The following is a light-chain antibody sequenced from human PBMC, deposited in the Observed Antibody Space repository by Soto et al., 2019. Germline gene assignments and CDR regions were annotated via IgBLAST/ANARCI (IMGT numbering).Light chain of an antibody. V-gene: IGKV1-5*03. CDR3: QHYNTYPWT. J-gene: IGKJ1*01. CDR1: QSITSW. Sequence: DIQMTQSPSTLSASVGDRVTITCRASQSITSWLAWYQQKPGKAPKLLIHKASSLESGVPSRFSGSGSGTEFTLTISSLQPDDFAIYYCQHYNTYPWTFGQGTKVDIK. CDR2: KAS.